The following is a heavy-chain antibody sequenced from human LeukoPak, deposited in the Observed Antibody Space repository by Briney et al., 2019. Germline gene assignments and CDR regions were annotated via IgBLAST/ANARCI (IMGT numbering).Heavy chain of an antibody. D-gene: IGHD2-2*01. J-gene: IGHJ6*04. Sequence: GGSLRLSCTASGFTFSSNWMSWVRQAPGKGLEWVANVKRDGSEKYYVDSVKGRFTISRDNAKNSLYLQMNSLRAEDTAVYYCAREWAVPAASGLDVWGKGTTVTVSS. CDR2: VKRDGSEK. V-gene: IGHV3-7*01. CDR1: GFTFSSNW. CDR3: AREWAVPAASGLDV.